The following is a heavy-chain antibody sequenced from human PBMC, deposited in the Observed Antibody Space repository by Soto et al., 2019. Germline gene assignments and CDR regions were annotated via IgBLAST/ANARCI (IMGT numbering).Heavy chain of an antibody. Sequence: GGSLRLSCAVSGITFRSYWMHWIRQAPGKGLVWVSHINSDASIINYADSVKGRFTISRDNARNTLYLQMNSLRVDDTAIYYCASDAAAGLKFWGQGTLVTVSS. J-gene: IGHJ4*02. D-gene: IGHD6-13*01. CDR1: GITFRSYW. CDR2: INSDASII. CDR3: ASDAAAGLKF. V-gene: IGHV3-74*01.